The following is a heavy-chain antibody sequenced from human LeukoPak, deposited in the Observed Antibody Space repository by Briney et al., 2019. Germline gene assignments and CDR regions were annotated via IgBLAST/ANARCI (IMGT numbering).Heavy chain of an antibody. CDR1: GFPFSSYW. V-gene: IGHV3-21*01. CDR3: ARGPTFGLGDY. J-gene: IGHJ4*02. CDR2: ISSSSSYI. D-gene: IGHD3/OR15-3a*01. Sequence: GGSLRLSCVASGFPFSSYWMTRVRQAPGKGLEWVSSISSSSSYIYYADSVKGRFTISRDNAKNSLYLQMNSLRAEDTAVYYCARGPTFGLGDYWGQGTLVTVSS.